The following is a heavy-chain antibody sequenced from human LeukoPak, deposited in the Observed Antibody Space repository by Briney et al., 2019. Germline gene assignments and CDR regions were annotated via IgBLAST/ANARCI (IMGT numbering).Heavy chain of an antibody. Sequence: GGSLTLSCAASGFTFSSYSMNWVRQAPGKGLEWVSSISSSSSYIYYADSVKGRFTISRDNAKNSLYLQMNSLRAEDTAVYYCARDPYGDYSSAYYYYYMDVWGKGTTVTVSS. CDR2: ISSSSSYI. D-gene: IGHD4-17*01. J-gene: IGHJ6*03. V-gene: IGHV3-21*01. CDR1: GFTFSSYS. CDR3: ARDPYGDYSSAYYYYYMDV.